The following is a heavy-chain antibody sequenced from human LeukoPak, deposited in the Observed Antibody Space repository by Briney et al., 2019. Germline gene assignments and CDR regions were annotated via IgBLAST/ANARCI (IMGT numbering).Heavy chain of an antibody. CDR1: GFSLSTSGVG. CDR3: ARRYNWNYVDWFDP. D-gene: IGHD1-7*01. CDR2: IYWNDDK. J-gene: IGHJ5*02. Sequence: ESGPTLVNPTQTLTLTCTFSGFSLSTSGVGVGWIRQPPGKALEWLALIYWNDDKWYSPSLKSRLTTTKDTSKNQVVLTMTNMDPVDTATYYCARRYNWNYVDWFDPWGQGTLVTVSS. V-gene: IGHV2-5*01.